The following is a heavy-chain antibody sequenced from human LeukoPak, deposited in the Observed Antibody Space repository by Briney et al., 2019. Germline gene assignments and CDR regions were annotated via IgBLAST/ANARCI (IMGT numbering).Heavy chain of an antibody. CDR2: INPSGGST. V-gene: IGHV1-46*01. Sequence: ASVKVSCKASGYTFTSYYMHWVRQAPGQGLEWMGIINPSGGSTSYAQKFQGRVTMTRDMSTSTVYMELSSLGSEDTAVYYCASSDSSSWSFDYWGQGTLVTVSS. D-gene: IGHD6-13*01. J-gene: IGHJ4*02. CDR3: ASSDSSSWSFDY. CDR1: GYTFTSYY.